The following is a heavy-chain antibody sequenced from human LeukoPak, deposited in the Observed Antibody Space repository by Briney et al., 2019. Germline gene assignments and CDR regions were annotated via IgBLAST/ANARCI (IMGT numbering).Heavy chain of an antibody. J-gene: IGHJ4*02. CDR2: INPNSGGT. CDR1: GYTFTGYY. Sequence: ASVKVSCKASGYTFTGYYMHWVRQAPGQGLEWMGWINPNSGGTNYAQKFQGRVTMTRDTSISTAYMELSRLRSDDTAVYYCAKGPYSSSWYLGYWGQGTLVTVSS. D-gene: IGHD6-13*01. CDR3: AKGPYSSSWYLGY. V-gene: IGHV1-2*02.